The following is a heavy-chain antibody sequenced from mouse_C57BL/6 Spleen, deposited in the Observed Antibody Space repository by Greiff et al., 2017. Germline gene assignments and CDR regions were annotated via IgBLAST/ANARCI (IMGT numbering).Heavy chain of an antibody. CDR2: IWRGGST. Sequence: VKLMESGPGLVQPSQSLSITCTVSGFSLTSYGVHWVRQSPGKGLEWLGVIWRGGSTDYNAAFMSRLSITKDNSKSQVFFKMNSLQADDTAIYYCAKNNGSSYLYYYAMDYWGQGTSVTVSS. CDR1: GFSLTSYG. V-gene: IGHV2-5*01. D-gene: IGHD1-1*01. J-gene: IGHJ4*01. CDR3: AKNNGSSYLYYYAMDY.